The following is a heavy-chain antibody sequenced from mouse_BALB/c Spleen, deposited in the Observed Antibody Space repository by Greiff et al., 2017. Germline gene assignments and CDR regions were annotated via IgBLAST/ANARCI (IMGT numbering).Heavy chain of an antibody. CDR3: ARDGNYDYGLAY. D-gene: IGHD2-4*01. J-gene: IGHJ3*01. CDR1: GFTFSSYA. Sequence: EVKLVESGGGLVKPGGSLKLSCAASGFTFSSYAMSWVRQSPEKRLEWVAEISSGGSYTYYPDTVTGRFTISRDNAKNTLYLEMSSLRSEDTAMCYCARDGNYDYGLAYWGQGTLVTVSA. V-gene: IGHV5-9-4*01. CDR2: ISSGGSYT.